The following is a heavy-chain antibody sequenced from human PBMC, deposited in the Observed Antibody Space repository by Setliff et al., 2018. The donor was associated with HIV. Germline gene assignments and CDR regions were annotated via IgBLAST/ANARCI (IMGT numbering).Heavy chain of an antibody. CDR2: IYYSGSA. Sequence: SETLSLTCIVSGDSIDRSNSFWTWIRQHPGKGLEWIGYIYYSGSATYNPSLKSQASISVDTSRNEFSLKLSSVTAADTAVYFCARGGAFCGRDSCYYLDYWGQGNPVTVSS. V-gene: IGHV4-31*01. D-gene: IGHD2-21*02. CDR3: ARGGAFCGRDSCYYLDY. J-gene: IGHJ4*02. CDR1: GDSIDRSNSF.